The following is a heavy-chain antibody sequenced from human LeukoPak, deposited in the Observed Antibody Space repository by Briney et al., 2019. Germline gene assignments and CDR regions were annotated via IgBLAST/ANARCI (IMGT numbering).Heavy chain of an antibody. J-gene: IGHJ3*02. V-gene: IGHV1-69*13. CDR2: ITPIYGTE. CDR3: AREWADAFDI. Sequence: ASVKVSCKASGGTFSNYAINWVRQAPGQGLEGMGGITPIYGTENYAQTFQGRLTITADGSTSTAYLELYSLRSDDTAVYYCAREWADAFDIWGQGTMVIVSS. CDR1: GGTFSNYA. D-gene: IGHD1-26*01.